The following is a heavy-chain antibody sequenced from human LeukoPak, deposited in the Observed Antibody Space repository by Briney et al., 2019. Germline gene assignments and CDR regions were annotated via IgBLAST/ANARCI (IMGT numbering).Heavy chain of an antibody. D-gene: IGHD7-27*01. J-gene: IGHJ4*02. V-gene: IGHV4-31*03. CDR3: ARVGIVLPDY. CDR1: GGSISSGGYY. Sequence: SQTLSLTCTVSGGSISSGGYYWSWLRQHPGKGLEWIGYIYYSGSTYYNPSLKSRVTISVDTSKNQFSLKLSSVTAADTAVYYCARVGIVLPDYWGQGTLVTVSS. CDR2: IYYSGST.